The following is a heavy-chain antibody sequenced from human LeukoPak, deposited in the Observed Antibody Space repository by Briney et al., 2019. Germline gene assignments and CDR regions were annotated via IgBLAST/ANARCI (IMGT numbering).Heavy chain of an antibody. Sequence: GGSLRLSCATSGFTFRNFDLHWVRQATGEGLEWVSAIGTAGDTYYPDSVKGRFTTSRDNAKNSFYLQMNNLRVGDTAVYYCSRGGAPAGYAYDIWGHGTVVTVSS. J-gene: IGHJ3*02. CDR2: IGTAGDT. V-gene: IGHV3-13*01. CDR1: GFTFRNFD. D-gene: IGHD6-13*01. CDR3: SRGGAPAGYAYDI.